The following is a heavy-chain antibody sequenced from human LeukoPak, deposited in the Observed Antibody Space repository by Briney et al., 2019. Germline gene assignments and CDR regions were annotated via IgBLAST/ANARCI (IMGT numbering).Heavy chain of an antibody. J-gene: IGHJ4*02. CDR1: GGSFSGYY. CDR3: ARRVRVFRTTVTTGYFDY. Sequence: SETLSLTCAVYGGSFSGYYWSRIRQPPGEGLEWIGEINHSGSTNYNPSLKSRVTISVDTSKNQFSLKLSSVTAADTAVYYCARRVRVFRTTVTTGYFDYWGQGNLVTVSS. CDR2: INHSGST. V-gene: IGHV4-34*01. D-gene: IGHD4-17*01.